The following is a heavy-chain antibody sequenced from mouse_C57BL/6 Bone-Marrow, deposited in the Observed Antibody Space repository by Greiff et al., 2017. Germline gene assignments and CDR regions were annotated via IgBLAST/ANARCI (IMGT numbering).Heavy chain of an antibody. J-gene: IGHJ2*01. V-gene: IGHV8-12*01. CDR3: ARRDYYGSSYYYFDY. Sequence: QVTLKVSGPGILQSSQTLSLTCSFSGFSLSTSGMGVSWIRQPSGKGLEWLAHIYWDDDKRYTPSLKSQLTISKATSRNQVFLKITSVDTADTATYYGARRDYYGSSYYYFDYWGQGTTLTVSS. CDR1: GFSLSTSGMG. D-gene: IGHD1-1*01. CDR2: IYWDDDK.